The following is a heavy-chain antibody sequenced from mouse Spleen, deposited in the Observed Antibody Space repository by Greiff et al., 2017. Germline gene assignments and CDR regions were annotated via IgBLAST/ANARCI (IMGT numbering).Heavy chain of an antibody. J-gene: IGHJ2*01. CDR1: GYTFTSYW. D-gene: IGHD1-1*01. CDR3: ARSRDYGFDY. CDR2: IHPNSGST. Sequence: QVQLQQSGAELVKPGASVKLSCKASGYTFTSYWMHWVKQRPGQGLEWIGMIHPNSGSTNYNEKFKSKATLTVDKSSSTAYMQLSSLTSEDSAVYYCARSRDYGFDYWGQGTTLTVSS. V-gene: IGHV1-64*01.